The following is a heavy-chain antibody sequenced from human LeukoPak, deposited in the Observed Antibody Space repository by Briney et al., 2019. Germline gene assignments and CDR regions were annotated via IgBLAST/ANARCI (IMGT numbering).Heavy chain of an antibody. Sequence: GGSLRLSCAAFGFTFSNYAMSWVRQAPGKGLEWVSAISGSGGSTYYADSVKGRFTISRDNSKNTLSLQMNSLRAEDTAVYYCAKDGRIVVAGTLGGDWFDPWGQGTLVTVSS. CDR3: AKDGRIVVAGTLGGDWFDP. CDR2: ISGSGGST. V-gene: IGHV3-23*01. D-gene: IGHD6-19*01. J-gene: IGHJ5*02. CDR1: GFTFSNYA.